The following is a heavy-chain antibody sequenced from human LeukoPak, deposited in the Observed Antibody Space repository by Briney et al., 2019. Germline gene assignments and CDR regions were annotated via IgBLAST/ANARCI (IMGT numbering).Heavy chain of an antibody. CDR1: GYILTNYG. V-gene: IGHV1-18*01. CDR2: ISTDNGVT. CDR3: ARRTEFGYFDY. J-gene: IGHJ4*02. Sequence: ASVKVSCKTSGYILTNYGITWVRQAPGQGLEWMGWISTDNGVTNYAQKVQGRVTITTDTSTSTAYMELMSLRSDDTAVYYCARRTEFGYFDYWGQGTLVTVSS. D-gene: IGHD3-3*01.